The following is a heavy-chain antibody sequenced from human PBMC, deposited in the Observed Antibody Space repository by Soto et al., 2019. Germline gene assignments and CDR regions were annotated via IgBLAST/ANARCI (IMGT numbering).Heavy chain of an antibody. CDR3: VRDGSKTLRDCFDP. D-gene: IGHD4-17*01. V-gene: IGHV4-4*07. J-gene: IGHJ5*02. CDR2: VYATGTS. Sequence: SETLSLTCRVSGGSMSKFYWSWIRKPAGKGLEWMGRVYATGTSDYNPSLRSRIAMSVDISKKTFSLRLRSVTAADTGVYYCVRDGSKTLRDCFDPWGQGILVTVS. CDR1: GGSMSKFY.